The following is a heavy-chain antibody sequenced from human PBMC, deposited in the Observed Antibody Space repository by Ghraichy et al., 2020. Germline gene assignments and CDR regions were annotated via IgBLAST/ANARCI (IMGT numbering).Heavy chain of an antibody. CDR2: VETEADGGTT. J-gene: IGHJ4*02. CDR1: GFTFSGAR. D-gene: IGHD2-15*01. Sequence: LSLTCAASGFTFSGARIGWVCKAQGKGPEWVGRVETEADGGTTDYAAAVKSRCIMLTDDSKNILYLQMNSLKIEDTAVYYCTAGIGDFWGQGTLVTVSS. V-gene: IGHV3-15*04. CDR3: TAGIGDF.